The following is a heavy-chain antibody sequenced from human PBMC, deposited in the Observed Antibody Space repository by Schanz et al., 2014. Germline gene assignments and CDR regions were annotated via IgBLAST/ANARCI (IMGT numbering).Heavy chain of an antibody. V-gene: IGHV3-30*18. D-gene: IGHD6-19*01. Sequence: QVQLVESGGGVAQPGRSLRLSCAASGFTFSSYGMHWVRQAPGKGLEWVAVILYDGSNKYYADSVKGRFTISRDNSKNTLYLQMNSLRAEDTAVYYCAKDLISGWSGFDYWGQGTLVTVSS. CDR3: AKDLISGWSGFDY. CDR2: ILYDGSNK. J-gene: IGHJ4*02. CDR1: GFTFSSYG.